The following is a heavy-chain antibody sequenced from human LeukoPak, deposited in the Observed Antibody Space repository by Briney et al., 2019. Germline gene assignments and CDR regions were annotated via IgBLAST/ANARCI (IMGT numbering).Heavy chain of an antibody. CDR3: AKGTHFFYYMAV. V-gene: IGHV4-4*09. J-gene: IGHJ6*03. D-gene: IGHD1-14*01. CDR2: IFPSGSA. CDR1: GGSISSYY. Sequence: SETLSLTCTVSGGSISSYYWSWIRQSPVRGLEWIGYIFPSGSAFYNPSLESRVTISQDTSENQFSLRLSSVTAANPALYYCAKGTHFFYYMAVGGKGTAVTVS.